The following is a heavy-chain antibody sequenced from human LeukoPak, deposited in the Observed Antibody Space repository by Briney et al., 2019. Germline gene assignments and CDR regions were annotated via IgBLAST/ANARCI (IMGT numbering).Heavy chain of an antibody. J-gene: IGHJ4*02. D-gene: IGHD5-12*01. V-gene: IGHV4-59*01. CDR2: IYHSGDT. CDR3: AREGYSGHDFIY. Sequence: SETLSLTCTVSGGSIGTYYWSWIRQPPGKGLEWIGYIYHSGDTKYNPSLKSRVTISVDTSKNQFSLRLGSVTAADTAVYYCAREGYSGHDFIYWGQGTLVTVSS. CDR1: GGSIGTYY.